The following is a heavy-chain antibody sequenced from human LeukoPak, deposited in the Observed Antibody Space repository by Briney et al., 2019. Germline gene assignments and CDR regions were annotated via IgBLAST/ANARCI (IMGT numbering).Heavy chain of an antibody. CDR2: ISYDGSNK. CDR3: ARDRVSCYHD. CDR1: GFTFSSYA. J-gene: IGHJ4*02. Sequence: QPGRSLRLSCAASGFTFSSYAMHLVRQAPGKGLEWVAVISYDGSNKYYADSVKGRFTISRDNSKNTLYLQMNGLRAEDTAVYYCARDRVSCYHDWGQGTLVTVSS. V-gene: IGHV3-30-3*01. D-gene: IGHD6-13*01.